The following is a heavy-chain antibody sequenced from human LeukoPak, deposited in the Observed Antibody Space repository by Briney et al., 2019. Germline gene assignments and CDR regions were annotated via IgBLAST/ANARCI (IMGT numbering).Heavy chain of an antibody. Sequence: GGSLRLSCAASGFTFSSYAMHWVRQAPGRGLEYVSAISSNGGSTYYANSVKGRFTISRDNSKNTLYLQMGSLRAEDMAVYYCARDKGSSSRFDYWGQGTLVTVSS. CDR2: ISSNGGST. V-gene: IGHV3-64*01. CDR1: GFTFSSYA. D-gene: IGHD6-6*01. CDR3: ARDKGSSSRFDY. J-gene: IGHJ4*02.